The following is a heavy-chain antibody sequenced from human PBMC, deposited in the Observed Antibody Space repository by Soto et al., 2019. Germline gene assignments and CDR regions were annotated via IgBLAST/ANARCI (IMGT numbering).Heavy chain of an antibody. Sequence: QVQLVESGGGVVQPGRSLRLSCAASGFTFSNYGMHWVRQAPGKGLEWVAVILNDGSNRYHADSVKDRFTISRDNSKKLLYLQMPSLRAEDTAVYYCARDDEYSGNGMDVWGQGTTVTVS. D-gene: IGHD3-10*01. V-gene: IGHV3-33*01. J-gene: IGHJ6*02. CDR3: ARDDEYSGNGMDV. CDR2: ILNDGSNR. CDR1: GFTFSNYG.